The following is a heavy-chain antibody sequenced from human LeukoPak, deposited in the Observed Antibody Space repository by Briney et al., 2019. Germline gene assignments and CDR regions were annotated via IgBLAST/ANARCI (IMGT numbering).Heavy chain of an antibody. V-gene: IGHV1-2*02. Sequence: ASVKVSCKASGYSFTAFYIHWVRQAPGQGLEWMGWINPNRGGTNYAQKFQGRVTMTRDTSITTAYMELSRLRSDDTAIYYCALKAGTTAFDIWGQGTMVTVSS. CDR1: GYSFTAFY. CDR2: INPNRGGT. D-gene: IGHD6-13*01. CDR3: ALKAGTTAFDI. J-gene: IGHJ3*02.